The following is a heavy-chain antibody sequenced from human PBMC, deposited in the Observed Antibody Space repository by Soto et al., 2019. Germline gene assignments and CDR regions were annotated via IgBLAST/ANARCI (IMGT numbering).Heavy chain of an antibody. CDR1: GFNFSDHY. J-gene: IGHJ5*02. CDR2: ISSSGTTK. D-gene: IGHD3-16*01. CDR3: AREGEYLFDP. V-gene: IGHV3-11*01. Sequence: GGSLRLSCVASGFNFSDHYMTWIRQAPGKGLEWVSSISSSGTTKEYADSVKGRFTISRDNAKNSLSLQMNSLRAEDTAVYYCAREGEYLFDPWGQGTLVTVSS.